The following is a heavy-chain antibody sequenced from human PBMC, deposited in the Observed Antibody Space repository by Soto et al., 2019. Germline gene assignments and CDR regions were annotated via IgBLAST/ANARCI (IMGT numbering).Heavy chain of an antibody. J-gene: IGHJ4*02. D-gene: IGHD1-26*01. CDR1: GGSISNYY. CDR2: IYYTGST. Sequence: PSETLSLTCTVSGGSISNYYWSWIRQPPGKGLEWIGYIYYTGSTNYNPSLTSRVTMSVDTSKNQFSLKLSSVTAADTAVYYCARDRIGGRSYENWGQGTLVTVSS. CDR3: ARDRIGGRSYEN. V-gene: IGHV4-59*01.